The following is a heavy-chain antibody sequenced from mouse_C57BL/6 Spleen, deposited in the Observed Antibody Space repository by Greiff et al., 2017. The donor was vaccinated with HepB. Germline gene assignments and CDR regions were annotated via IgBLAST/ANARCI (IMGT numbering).Heavy chain of an antibody. CDR2: ISDGGSYT. CDR1: GFTFSSYA. J-gene: IGHJ2*01. CDR3: ARDERTHFDY. V-gene: IGHV5-4*01. Sequence: EVQRVESGGGLVKPGGSLKLSCAASGFTFSSYAMSWVRQTPEKRLEWVATISDGGSYTYYPDNVKGRFTISRDNAKNNLYLQMSHLKSEDTAMYYCARDERTHFDYWGQGTTLTVSS.